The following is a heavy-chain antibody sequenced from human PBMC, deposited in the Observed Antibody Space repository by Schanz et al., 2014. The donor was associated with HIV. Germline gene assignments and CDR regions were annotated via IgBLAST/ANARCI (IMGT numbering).Heavy chain of an antibody. CDR3: STDIAVAGRGGMDL. J-gene: IGHJ6*02. CDR2: VNEASDYR. CDR1: GFTFSSYS. D-gene: IGHD6-19*01. V-gene: IGHV3-21*01. Sequence: EVQLVESGGGLVKPGGSLRLSCAASGFTFSSYSMTWVRQAPGKGLEWVSSVNEASDYRYYADSVKGRFTISRDNSKKTLHLQMNSLRPEDTAVYYCSTDIAVAGRGGMDLWGQGTTVTVAS.